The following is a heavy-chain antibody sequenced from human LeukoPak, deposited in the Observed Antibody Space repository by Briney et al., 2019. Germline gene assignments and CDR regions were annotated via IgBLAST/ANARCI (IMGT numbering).Heavy chain of an antibody. CDR3: AKDKAAPGHCSGGACYSDY. D-gene: IGHD2-15*01. V-gene: IGHV3-23*01. CDR1: GFTFSSYA. J-gene: IGHJ4*02. CDR2: ISDSGGRT. Sequence: GGSLRLSCAASGFTFSSYAMSWVRQAPGKGLEWVSVISDSGGRTYYADSVKGRFTISRDNSKNTLDLQMNSLRVEDTAVYYCAKDKAAPGHCSGGACYSDYWGQGTLVTVSS.